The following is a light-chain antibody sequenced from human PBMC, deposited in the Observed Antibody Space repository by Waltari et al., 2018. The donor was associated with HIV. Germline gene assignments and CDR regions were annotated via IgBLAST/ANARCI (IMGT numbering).Light chain of an antibody. CDR1: SSDIGSYNL. V-gene: IGLV2-23*01. CDR3: YSYAGSRTGYV. J-gene: IGLJ1*01. CDR2: AGS. Sequence: QSALTQPASVSGSPGQSITISCTGTSSDIGSYNLVSWYQQHPGKAPKLMIYAGSKRPSWVSNRFSGSKSGNTASLTIAGLQAEDEADYYCYSYAGSRTGYVFGTGTKVTVL.